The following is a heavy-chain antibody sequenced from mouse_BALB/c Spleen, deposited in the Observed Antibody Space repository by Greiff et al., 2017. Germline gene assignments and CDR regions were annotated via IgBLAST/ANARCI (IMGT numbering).Heavy chain of an antibody. D-gene: IGHD1-1*01. CDR1: GYTFSSYW. J-gene: IGHJ3*01. V-gene: IGHV1-9*01. Sequence: LEESGAELMKPGASVKISCKATGYTFSSYWIEWVKQRPGHGLEWIGEILPGSGSTNYNEKFKGKATFTADTSSNTAYMQLSSLTSEDSAVYYCARSNYYGSSYCFAYWGQGTLVTVSA. CDR2: ILPGSGST. CDR3: ARSNYYGSSYCFAY.